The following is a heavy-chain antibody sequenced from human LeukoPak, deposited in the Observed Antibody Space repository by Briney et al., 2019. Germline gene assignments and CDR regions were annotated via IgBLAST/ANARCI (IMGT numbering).Heavy chain of an antibody. CDR1: GFTFSSYS. CDR2: ISSSSSYI. Sequence: PGGSLRLSCAASGFTFSSYSMNWVRQAPGKGLEWVSSISSSSSYIYYADSVKGRFTISRDNAKNSLYLQMNSLRAEDTAVYYCARTNRNDDGEWFDPWGQGTLVTVSS. J-gene: IGHJ5*02. CDR3: ARTNRNDDGEWFDP. D-gene: IGHD1-20*01. V-gene: IGHV3-21*01.